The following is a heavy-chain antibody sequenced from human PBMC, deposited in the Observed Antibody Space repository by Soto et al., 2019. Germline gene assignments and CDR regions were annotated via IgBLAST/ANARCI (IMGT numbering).Heavy chain of an antibody. CDR2: IWYDGNNK. D-gene: IGHD2-2*03. V-gene: IGHV3-33*01. CDR3: ASFWIFGTADRGFGH. CDR1: GFTFSSYC. J-gene: IGHJ4*02. Sequence: GGSLRLSCAASGFTFSSYCIHWVRQAPCKGLEWVAVIWYDGNNKHYGDSVKGRVTISRDNFKNTLYLQMNSLRPEDTAVYYCASFWIFGTADRGFGHLGQGTLVAVSS.